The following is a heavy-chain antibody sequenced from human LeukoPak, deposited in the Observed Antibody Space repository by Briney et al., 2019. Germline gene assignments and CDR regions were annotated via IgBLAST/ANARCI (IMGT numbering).Heavy chain of an antibody. CDR1: GYTFTKYG. J-gene: IGHJ4*02. V-gene: IGHV1-18*01. Sequence: GASVKVSCKASGYTFTKYGITWVRQAPGQGPEWVGWISAYNGHTESAQKFQGRVTMTTDTSTNTAYMELRSLRSADAAVYYCARTGIDDGAYGLLDYWGQGSLVTVSS. CDR3: ARTGIDDGAYGLLDY. D-gene: IGHD4-17*01. CDR2: ISAYNGHT.